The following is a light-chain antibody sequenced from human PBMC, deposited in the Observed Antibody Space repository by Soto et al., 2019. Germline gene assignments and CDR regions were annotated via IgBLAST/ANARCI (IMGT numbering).Light chain of an antibody. Sequence: EIVLTQSPGTLSLSPGERATLSCRASQSVNRAYLAWYQQKPGQAPRLLIYSASSRATGIPDRFSGSGSGTDFTLTISRLEPEDFAVYYCQLYDSSPRYTFGQGTKLDIK. V-gene: IGKV3-20*01. CDR1: QSVNRAY. CDR2: SAS. J-gene: IGKJ2*01. CDR3: QLYDSSPRYT.